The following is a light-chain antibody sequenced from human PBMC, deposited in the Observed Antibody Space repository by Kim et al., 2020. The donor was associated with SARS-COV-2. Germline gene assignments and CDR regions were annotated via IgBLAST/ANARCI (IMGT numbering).Light chain of an antibody. CDR1: NIGSKS. J-gene: IGLJ2*01. V-gene: IGLV3-21*04. Sequence: APGQAARITSGGNNIGSKSEHWYQQQPDQAPVLVIYYDSDRPSGIPERFSGSNSGNTATPTISMIEAGDEADYYCQLWDSSSDHPVFGGGTQLTVL. CDR2: YDS. CDR3: QLWDSSSDHPV.